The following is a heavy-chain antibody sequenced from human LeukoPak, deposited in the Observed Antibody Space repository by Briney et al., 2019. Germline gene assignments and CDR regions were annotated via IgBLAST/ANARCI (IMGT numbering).Heavy chain of an antibody. D-gene: IGHD6-19*01. Sequence: GGSLRLSCAASGFTFSNYWVTWVRQAPGKGLEWVANIKQDGSDKNYVDSVKGRFTISRDNAKNSLYLQMNSLRPEDTAVYYCARMRNGWPDYWGQGTLVTVSS. CDR3: ARMRNGWPDY. CDR1: GFTFSNYW. J-gene: IGHJ4*02. V-gene: IGHV3-7*01. CDR2: IKQDGSDK.